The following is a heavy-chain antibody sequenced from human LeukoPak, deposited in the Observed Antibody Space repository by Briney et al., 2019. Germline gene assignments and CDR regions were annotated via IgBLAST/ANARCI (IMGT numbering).Heavy chain of an antibody. CDR3: AKGSRPMIIDHYYGMDV. Sequence: PGGSLRLSCAASGFTFSDYYMSWIRQAPGKGLEWVSYISSSGSTIYYAASVKGRLTISRDNSKKTLYLQMNSPRVEDTAVYYCAKGSRPMIIDHYYGMDVWGQGTTVTVSS. V-gene: IGHV3-11*01. CDR2: ISSSGSTI. J-gene: IGHJ6*02. CDR1: GFTFSDYY. D-gene: IGHD3/OR15-3a*01.